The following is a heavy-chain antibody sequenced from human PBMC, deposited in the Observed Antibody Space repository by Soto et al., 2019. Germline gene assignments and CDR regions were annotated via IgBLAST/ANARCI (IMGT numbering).Heavy chain of an antibody. D-gene: IGHD3-22*01. V-gene: IGHV3-15*01. Sequence: GGSLRLSCAASGFTFSNAWMSWVRQAPGKGLEWVGRIKSKTDGGTTDCAAPVKGRFTISRDDSKNTLYLQMNSLKTEDTAVYYCTTGYYDSSFDYWGQGTLVTVSS. CDR2: IKSKTDGGTT. J-gene: IGHJ4*02. CDR1: GFTFSNAW. CDR3: TTGYYDSSFDY.